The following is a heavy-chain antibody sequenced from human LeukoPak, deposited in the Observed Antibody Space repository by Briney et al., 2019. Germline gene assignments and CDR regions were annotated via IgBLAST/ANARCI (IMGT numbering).Heavy chain of an antibody. CDR2: IWYDGSNK. CDR3: ARELSYYDILS. V-gene: IGHV3-33*01. D-gene: IGHD3-9*01. CDR1: GFTFSSYG. Sequence: QPGRSLRLSCAASGFTFSSYGMHWVRQAPGKGLEWVAVIWYDGSNKYYADSAKGRFTISRDNAKNSLYLQMNSLRAEDTAVYYCARELSYYDILSWGQGTLVTVSS. J-gene: IGHJ4*02.